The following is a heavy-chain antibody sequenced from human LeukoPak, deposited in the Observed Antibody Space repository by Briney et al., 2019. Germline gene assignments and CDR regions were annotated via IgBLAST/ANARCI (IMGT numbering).Heavy chain of an antibody. Sequence: ASVKVSCKASGYTFTNYYMHWVRQAPGQGLEWMGWINPNSGGTNFAQKFQGRVTMTRDTSISTAYMELSSLTSDDTAVYYCARGRFSGYGADWGQGTLVTVSS. D-gene: IGHD5-12*01. CDR1: GYTFTNYY. J-gene: IGHJ4*02. CDR2: INPNSGGT. V-gene: IGHV1-2*02. CDR3: ARGRFSGYGAD.